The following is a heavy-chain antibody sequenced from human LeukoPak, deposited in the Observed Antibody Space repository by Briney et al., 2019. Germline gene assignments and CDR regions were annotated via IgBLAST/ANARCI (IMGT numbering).Heavy chain of an antibody. V-gene: IGHV1-2*02. CDR1: GYTFTGYY. J-gene: IGHJ1*01. D-gene: IGHD3-22*01. CDR3: AREYYYDSSGYSRTEYFQH. Sequence: GASVKVSCKASGYTFTGYYMHWVRQAPGQGLEWMGWINPNSGGTNYAQKFQGRVTMTRDTSISTAYMELSRLRSDDTAVYYCAREYYYDSSGYSRTEYFQHCGQRTLVTVSS. CDR2: INPNSGGT.